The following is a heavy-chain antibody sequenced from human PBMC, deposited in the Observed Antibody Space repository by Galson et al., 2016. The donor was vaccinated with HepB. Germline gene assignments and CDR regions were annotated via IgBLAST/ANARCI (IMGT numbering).Heavy chain of an antibody. V-gene: IGHV3-9*01. J-gene: IGHJ4*02. CDR1: GFIFNDYA. Sequence: SLRLSCAVSGFIFNDYAMHWVRQAPGKGLEWVSGITWGSRAVDYADSVKGRFTISRDNAKNPMYLQMNSLRTEDTALYYCAKDMISSGAYYAFDSWGQGTQVTVSS. CDR2: ITWGSRAV. D-gene: IGHD1-26*01. CDR3: AKDMISSGAYYAFDS.